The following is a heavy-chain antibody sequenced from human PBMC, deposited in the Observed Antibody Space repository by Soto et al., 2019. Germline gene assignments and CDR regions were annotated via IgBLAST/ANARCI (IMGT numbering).Heavy chain of an antibody. Sequence: PGGSLRLSCAASGFTFSSYSMNWVRQAPWKGLEWVSYISSSSSTIYYADSVKGRFTISRDNAKNSLYLQMNSLRAEDTAVYYCASQSSEWLLFASWGQGTLVTVSS. CDR1: GFTFSSYS. CDR2: ISSSSSTI. D-gene: IGHD5-12*01. CDR3: ASQSSEWLLFAS. V-gene: IGHV3-48*01. J-gene: IGHJ4*02.